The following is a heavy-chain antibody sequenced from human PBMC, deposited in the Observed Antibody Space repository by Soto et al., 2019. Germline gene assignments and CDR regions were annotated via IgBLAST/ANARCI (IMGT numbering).Heavy chain of an antibody. CDR2: IYYSGST. CDR3: ARTTVTTSLDYYYYMDV. CDR1: GGSISSYY. D-gene: IGHD4-17*01. V-gene: IGHV4-59*01. Sequence: TSETLSLTCTVSGGSISSYYWSWIRQPPGKGLEWIGYIYYSGSTNYNPSLKSRVTISVDTSKNQFSLKLSSVTAADTAVYYCARTTVTTSLDYYYYMDVWGKGTTVTVSS. J-gene: IGHJ6*03.